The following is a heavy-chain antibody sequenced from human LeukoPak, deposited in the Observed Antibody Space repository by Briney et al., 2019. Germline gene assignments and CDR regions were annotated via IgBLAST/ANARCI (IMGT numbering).Heavy chain of an antibody. CDR1: GYTFTNYF. V-gene: IGHV1-46*01. CDR2: IKPSVNSA. Sequence: ASVKVSCKASGYTFTNYFMHWVRQAPGQGLEWMGLIKPSVNSASYAQSFQGRVTMTGDTSTSTVYMELSSLKSEDMAFYYCARYDSSSSLDYWGQGTLVTVSS. CDR3: ARYDSSSSLDY. J-gene: IGHJ4*02. D-gene: IGHD6-6*01.